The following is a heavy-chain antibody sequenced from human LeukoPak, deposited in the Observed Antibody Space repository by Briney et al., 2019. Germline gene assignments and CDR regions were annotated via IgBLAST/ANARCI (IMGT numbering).Heavy chain of an antibody. D-gene: IGHD2-15*01. CDR2: IYPGDSDT. CDR1: GYSFTSYW. V-gene: IGHV5-51*01. J-gene: IGHJ6*02. CDR3: ARVLSGARYYYYGMDV. Sequence: GESLKISCKGSGYSFTSYWIGWVRQTPGKGLEWMGIIYPGDSDTRYSPSFQGQVTISADKSISTAYLQWSSLKASDTAMYYCARVLSGARYYYYGMDVWGQGTTVTVSS.